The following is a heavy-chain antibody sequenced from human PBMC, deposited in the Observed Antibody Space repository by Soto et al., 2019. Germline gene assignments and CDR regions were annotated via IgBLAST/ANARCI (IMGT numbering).Heavy chain of an antibody. V-gene: IGHV4-31*03. Sequence: SETLSLTCTVAGGSISSVGYYWTCIRQHPGKGLEWIGYNYYSGVTYYNPSLKSRVTISLDNAKNTLYLQMNSLRAEDTAVYYCTRGNYYGMDVWGQGTTVTVSS. CDR2: NYYSGVT. CDR3: TRGNYYGMDV. CDR1: GGSISSVGYY. J-gene: IGHJ6*02.